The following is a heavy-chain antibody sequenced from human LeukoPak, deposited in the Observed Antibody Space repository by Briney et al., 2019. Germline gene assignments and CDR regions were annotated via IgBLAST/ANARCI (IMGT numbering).Heavy chain of an antibody. CDR2: INAGNGNT. CDR3: ARERPTTTAFHV. J-gene: IGHJ3*01. V-gene: IGHV1-3*01. CDR1: GNTFSSNI. Sequence: ASVKVSCKTSGNTFSSNIINWVRQAPGQRLDWTGWINAGNGNTKYSEKFQGRVTITRDTSASTVYMEMSSLRSEDTAVYYCARERPTTTAFHVWGQGTMVTVS. D-gene: IGHD1-14*01.